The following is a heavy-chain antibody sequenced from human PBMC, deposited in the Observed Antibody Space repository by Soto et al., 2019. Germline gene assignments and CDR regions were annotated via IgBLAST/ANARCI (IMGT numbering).Heavy chain of an antibody. CDR2: ISSSSSYI. V-gene: IGHV3-21*01. CDR3: ARDFHRATEFDY. Sequence: GGSLRLSCAASGFTFSSYSMNWVRQAPGKGLEWVSSISSSSSYIYYADSVKGRFTISRDNAKNSLYLQMNSLRAEDTAVYYCARDFHRATEFDYWGQGTLVTVSS. CDR1: GFTFSSYS. J-gene: IGHJ4*02.